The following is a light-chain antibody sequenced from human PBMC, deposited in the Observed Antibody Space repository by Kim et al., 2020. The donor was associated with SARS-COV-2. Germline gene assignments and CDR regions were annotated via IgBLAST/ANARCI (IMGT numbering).Light chain of an antibody. CDR2: EDN. Sequence: GETVTITCSRGSGRMPSNYGQWYQQLPGSAPTTVIYEDNQRPSGVPDRFSGSIDSSSNSASLTISGLKTEDEAEYYCQSYDSSNQVFGGGTQLTVL. V-gene: IGLV6-57*03. J-gene: IGLJ3*02. CDR3: QSYDSSNQV. CDR1: SGRMPSNY.